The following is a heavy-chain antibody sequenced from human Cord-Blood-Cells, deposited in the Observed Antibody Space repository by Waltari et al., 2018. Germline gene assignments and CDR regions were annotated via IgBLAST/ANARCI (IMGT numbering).Heavy chain of an antibody. V-gene: IGHV4-39*07. J-gene: IGHJ4*02. D-gene: IGHD2-21*02. CDR2: IYYSGST. CDR1: VGSLSSSSSY. CDR3: ARRGGGCGGDCYTFDY. Sequence: QLQLQESGPGLVKPSETLSLTCTFSVGSLSSSSSYWVWIRQPPGKGLEWIGSIYYSGSTYYNPSLKSRVTISVDTSKNQFSLKLSSVTAADTAVYYCARRGGGCGGDCYTFDYWGQGTLVTVSS.